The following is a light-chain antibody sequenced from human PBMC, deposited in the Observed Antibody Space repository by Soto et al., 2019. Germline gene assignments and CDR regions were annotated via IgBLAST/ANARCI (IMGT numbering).Light chain of an antibody. CDR1: SSNIGSNP. V-gene: IGLV1-44*01. Sequence: QSVLTQPPSASGAPGQRVTISCSGSSSNIGSNPVNWYQQLPGTAPKLLIYSNNQRPSGVPDRFSGSKSGTSASLAISGLQSEDEADYYCAAWDDSLNVYYVFGTGTKVTVL. J-gene: IGLJ1*01. CDR2: SNN. CDR3: AAWDDSLNVYYV.